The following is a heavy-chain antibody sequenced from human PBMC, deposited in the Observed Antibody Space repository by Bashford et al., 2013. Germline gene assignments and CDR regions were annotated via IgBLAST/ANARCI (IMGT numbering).Heavy chain of an antibody. J-gene: IGHJ4*02. V-gene: IGHV1-18*01. CDR3: ARAGGYYDYIWGSLEY. D-gene: IGHD3-16*01. Sequence: ASVKVSCKASGYTFTSYGISWVRQAPGQGLEWMGWISAYNGNTNYAQKLQGRVTMTTDTSTTTAYMELRSLRSDDTAVYYCARAGGYYDYIWGSLEYWGQGTLVTVSS. CDR2: ISAYNGNT. CDR1: GYTFTSYG.